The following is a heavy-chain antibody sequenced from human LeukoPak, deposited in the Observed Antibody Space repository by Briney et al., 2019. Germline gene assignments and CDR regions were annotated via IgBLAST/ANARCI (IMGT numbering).Heavy chain of an antibody. J-gene: IGHJ4*02. V-gene: IGHV3-48*04. CDR3: ARDINARGYGGVGYFDY. CDR2: VSISSGTI. CDR1: GFTFTGHN. D-gene: IGHD5-12*01. Sequence: PGGSLRLSCAASGFTFTGHNMNWVRQAPGKGLEWVSFVSISSGTIYYADSVKGRFSISRDNAKSSLDLQMNSLRAEDTAVYYCARDINARGYGGVGYFDYWGQGTLVTVSS.